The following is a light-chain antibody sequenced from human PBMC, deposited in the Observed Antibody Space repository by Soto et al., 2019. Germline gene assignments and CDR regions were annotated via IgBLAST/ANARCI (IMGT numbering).Light chain of an antibody. Sequence: EIVLTQSPGTLSLSRGDRATLSCRASQSVSRSYLGWYKQKPGQAPRLLMYGASIRAAGVPDRFSGSGSGTEFTLTISRLEPEDFTVYYCHHYETFGQGTKVDIK. CDR2: GAS. V-gene: IGKV3-20*01. CDR3: HHYET. J-gene: IGKJ1*01. CDR1: QSVSRSY.